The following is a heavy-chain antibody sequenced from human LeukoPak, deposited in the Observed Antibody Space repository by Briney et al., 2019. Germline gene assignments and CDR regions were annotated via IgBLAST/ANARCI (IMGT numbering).Heavy chain of an antibody. D-gene: IGHD6-13*01. V-gene: IGHV3-21*01. J-gene: IGHJ6*02. CDR3: ARDGWAAAGTDYYYGTDV. CDR1: GFTFSSYS. CDR2: ISSSSSYI. Sequence: PGGSLRLSCAASGFTFSSYSMNWVRQAPGKGLEWVSSISSSSSYIYYADSVKGRFTISRDNAKNSLYLQMNSLRAEDTAVYYCARDGWAAAGTDYYYGTDVWGQGTTVTVSS.